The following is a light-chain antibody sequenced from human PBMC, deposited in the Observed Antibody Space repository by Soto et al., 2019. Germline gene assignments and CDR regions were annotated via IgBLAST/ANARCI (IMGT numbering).Light chain of an antibody. V-gene: IGKV1-9*01. CDR1: QGISSY. J-gene: IGKJ1*01. CDR2: AAS. Sequence: DIQLTQSPSSLCASVGDRVTITCRASQGISSYLAWYQQKPGKAPKLLIYAASTLQSGVPSRFSGSGSGTDFTLTISSLQPEDFATYYCQQLNSYPWTFGQGTKVDIK. CDR3: QQLNSYPWT.